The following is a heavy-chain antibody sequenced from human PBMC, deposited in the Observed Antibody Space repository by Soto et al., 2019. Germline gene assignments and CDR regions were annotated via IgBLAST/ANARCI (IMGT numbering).Heavy chain of an antibody. Sequence: QITLNESGPTQVKPRQTLTLTCTFSGFSLTTSGVGVGWIRQSPGKAPEWPALIYWDDDKRYSPSLKSRLTITKETPKNPVVLTMADLDPADTATYYCAHRVLRTVFGLVTTTAIYFDFWGQGTPVAVSS. V-gene: IGHV2-5*02. D-gene: IGHD3-3*01. CDR1: GFSLTTSGVG. CDR2: IYWDDDK. CDR3: AHRVLRTVFGLVTTTAIYFDF. J-gene: IGHJ4*02.